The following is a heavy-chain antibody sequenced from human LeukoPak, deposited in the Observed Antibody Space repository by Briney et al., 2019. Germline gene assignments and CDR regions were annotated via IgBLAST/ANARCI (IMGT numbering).Heavy chain of an antibody. J-gene: IGHJ4*02. Sequence: GGSLRLSRAASGFTFDDYAMHWVRQAPGKGLEWVSLISGDGGSTYYADSVKGRFTISRDNSKNSLYLQMNSLRTEDTALYYCAKPVAVAGTGYYFDYWGQGTLVTVSS. V-gene: IGHV3-43*02. CDR2: ISGDGGST. D-gene: IGHD6-19*01. CDR3: AKPVAVAGTGYYFDY. CDR1: GFTFDDYA.